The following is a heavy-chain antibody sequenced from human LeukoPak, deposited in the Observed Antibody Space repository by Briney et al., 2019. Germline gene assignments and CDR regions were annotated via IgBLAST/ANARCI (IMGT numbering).Heavy chain of an antibody. D-gene: IGHD2-2*01. J-gene: IGHJ4*02. CDR3: ARGGYCSSTSCYFPYDY. CDR1: GGSITGYY. CDR2: IHYTGAT. V-gene: IGHV4-34*01. Sequence: SETLSLTCAVYGGSITGYYWSWIRQTPGRGREWVGEIHYTGATSYNPSLKSRVTISVDTSKNQFSLKLSSVTAADTAVYYCARGGYCSSTSCYFPYDYWGQGTLVTVSS.